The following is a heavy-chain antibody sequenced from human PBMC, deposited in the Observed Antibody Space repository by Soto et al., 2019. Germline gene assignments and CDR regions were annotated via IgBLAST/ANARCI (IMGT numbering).Heavy chain of an antibody. CDR2: IDVGSANA. D-gene: IGHD5-18*01. CDR1: GLTFSSSA. Sequence: QMQLVQSGPEVKKPGTSVKVSCKASGLTFSSSAVHWVRQARGHRLEWIGWIDVGSANANYAQMLQERVTISRDMSTSTAYMGPSSLGPEDTAVYYSAAARGRYIYGLGTYWGQGTLVTVSS. J-gene: IGHJ4*02. CDR3: AAARGRYIYGLGTY. V-gene: IGHV1-58*01.